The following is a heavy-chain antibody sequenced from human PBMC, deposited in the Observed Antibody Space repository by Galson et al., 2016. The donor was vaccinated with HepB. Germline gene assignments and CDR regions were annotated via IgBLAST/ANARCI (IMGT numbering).Heavy chain of an antibody. J-gene: IGHJ4*02. CDR3: ARWLGGRNGCLDY. CDR2: IDPEGDT. D-gene: IGHD2-8*01. V-gene: IGHV3-13*01. Sequence: QATGRGLEWVSGIDPEGDTYYAGSVKGRFTLSRQNARNILYLQMNSLRADDTAVYYCARWLGGRNGCLDYWGQGTLVTVSS.